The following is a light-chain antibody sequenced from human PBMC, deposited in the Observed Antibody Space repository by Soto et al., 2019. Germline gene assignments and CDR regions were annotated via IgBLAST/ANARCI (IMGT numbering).Light chain of an antibody. J-gene: IGKJ1*01. CDR3: QQYGSSPRT. CDR2: GVS. CDR1: QSVSSSY. Sequence: EIVVTQSPETLSLSPGKRATLSCRASQSVSSSYLAWFQQKPGRPPRLLIYGVSIRATGIPDRFSGSGSGTDFTLTISRLEPEDFAVYYCQQYGSSPRTFGQGTKVEIK. V-gene: IGKV3-20*01.